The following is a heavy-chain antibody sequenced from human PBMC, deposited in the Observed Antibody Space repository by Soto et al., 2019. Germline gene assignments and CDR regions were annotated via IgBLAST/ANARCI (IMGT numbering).Heavy chain of an antibody. V-gene: IGHV4-39*01. CDR3: ARHADRGQLVTSFVY. CDR2: IFYSGST. D-gene: IGHD6-6*01. CDR1: GGCLSSGTYY. J-gene: IGHJ4*02. Sequence: SETLSLTCTVSGGCLSSGTYYWGWIRQPPGEGLEWIGSIFYSGSTYYNPSLKSRVTISVDTSKNQFSLKLSPVTAADTAVYYCARHADRGQLVTSFVYCGQGTLLTVST.